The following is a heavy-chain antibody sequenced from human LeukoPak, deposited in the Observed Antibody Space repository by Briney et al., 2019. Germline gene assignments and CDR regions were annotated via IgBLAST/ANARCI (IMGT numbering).Heavy chain of an antibody. J-gene: IGHJ4*02. V-gene: IGHV3-9*01. CDR2: INWNSGSL. CDR3: ARDMNSGFGGD. CDR1: GFTFDDYA. Sequence: PGGSLRLYCAASGFTFDDYAMHWVRQAPGKGLEWVSGINWNSGSLGYADSVKGRFTISRDNAKNSLYLQMNSLRPEDTALYYCARDMNSGFGGDWGQGTLVTVSS. D-gene: IGHD3-10*01.